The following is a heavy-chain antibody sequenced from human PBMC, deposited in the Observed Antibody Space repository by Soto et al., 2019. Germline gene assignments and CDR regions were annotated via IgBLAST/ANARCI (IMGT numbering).Heavy chain of an antibody. CDR3: GRGLQRRFGGYKGLGYHGMDV. Sequence: SETLSLTCAVNGGSFSDYFWSWVRQPPGKGLEWIGEISHSGSTSYNPSLKSRVTISIDTSKNQFSLKLSSVSAADTAMYYCGRGLQRRFGGYKGLGYHGMDVWGQGTTVTVSS. V-gene: IGHV4-34*01. CDR2: ISHSGST. J-gene: IGHJ6*02. CDR1: GGSFSDYF. D-gene: IGHD5-12*01.